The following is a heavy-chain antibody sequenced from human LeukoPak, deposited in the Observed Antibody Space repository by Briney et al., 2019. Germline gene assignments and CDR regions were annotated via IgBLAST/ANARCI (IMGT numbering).Heavy chain of an antibody. D-gene: IGHD1-26*01. Sequence: SETLSHTCAVYGGSFSGCYWSWLRQPPGKGLEWIGEINHSGSTNYNPSLKSRVTISVDTSKNQFSLKLSSVTAADTAVYYCARGWAGRPGYFHYWGQGTLVTVSS. J-gene: IGHJ4*02. V-gene: IGHV4-34*01. CDR2: INHSGST. CDR1: GGSFSGCY. CDR3: ARGWAGRPGYFHY.